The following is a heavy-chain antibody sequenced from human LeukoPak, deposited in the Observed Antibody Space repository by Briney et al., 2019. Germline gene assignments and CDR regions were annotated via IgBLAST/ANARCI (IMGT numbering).Heavy chain of an antibody. CDR1: GFIFISYW. CDR2: IKQDGSEK. Sequence: GGSLRLSCAASGFIFISYWVSWVRQAPGRGLEWVANIKQDGSEKYYVDSVKGRFTISIDNAKNSLYLQMNSLRAEDTAVYYCARLVLITMARFIASCGQGTMVTVSS. CDR3: ARLVLITMARFIAS. D-gene: IGHD3-22*01. V-gene: IGHV3-7*01. J-gene: IGHJ3*01.